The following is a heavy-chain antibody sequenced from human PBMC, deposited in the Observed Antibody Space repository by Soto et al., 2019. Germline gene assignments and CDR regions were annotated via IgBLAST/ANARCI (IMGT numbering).Heavy chain of an antibody. CDR1: GFTFDDYA. Sequence: SLKISCAASGFTFDDYAMHWVRQAPGKGLEWVSGISWNSGSIGYADSVKGRFTISRDNAKNSLYLQMNSLRAEDTALYYCAKVRSSLEWLLYDAFDIWGQGTMVTVSS. V-gene: IGHV3-9*01. D-gene: IGHD3-3*01. J-gene: IGHJ3*02. CDR3: AKVRSSLEWLLYDAFDI. CDR2: ISWNSGSI.